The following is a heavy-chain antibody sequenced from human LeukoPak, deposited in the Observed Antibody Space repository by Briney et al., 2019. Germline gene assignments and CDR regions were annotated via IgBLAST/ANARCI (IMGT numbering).Heavy chain of an antibody. CDR2: IIPILGIA. D-gene: IGHD3-22*01. CDR1: GGTFISYT. J-gene: IGHJ4*02. V-gene: IGHV1-69*02. Sequence: SVKVSCKASGGTFISYTISWVRQAPGQGLEWMGRIIPILGIANYAQKFQGRVTITADKSTSTAYMELSSLRSEDTAVYYCASASYYYDSSGYSYYWGQGTLVTVSS. CDR3: ASASYYYDSSGYSYY.